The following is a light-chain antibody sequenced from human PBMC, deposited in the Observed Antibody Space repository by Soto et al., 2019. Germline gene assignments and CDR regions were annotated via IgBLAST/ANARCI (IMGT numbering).Light chain of an antibody. CDR2: DVT. V-gene: IGLV2-8*01. CDR1: SSDVGAYKF. Sequence: QSMLSHPPSASWSPGQSVAISCTGTSSDVGAYKFVSWYQQNPGKAPKLIIYDVTKRPTGVPDRFSGSKSGNTASLTVSGLQAEDEADYYCSSYAGNTNYVFGSGTKVTXL. CDR3: SSYAGNTNYV. J-gene: IGLJ1*01.